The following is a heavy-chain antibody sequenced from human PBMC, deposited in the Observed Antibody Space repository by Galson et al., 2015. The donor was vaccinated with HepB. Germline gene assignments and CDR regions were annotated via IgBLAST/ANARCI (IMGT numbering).Heavy chain of an antibody. CDR3: ARALPYGDTWDY. V-gene: IGHV3-48*02. D-gene: IGHD4-17*01. CDR2: ISSSGTTI. J-gene: IGHJ4*02. Sequence: SLRLSCAASGFSFSSYGMNWVRQAPGKGLEWISYISSSGTTIYYADSVKGRFTISRDNAKNSLYLQMNNLRDEDTAVYYCARALPYGDTWDYWGQGTLVTVSS. CDR1: GFSFSSYG.